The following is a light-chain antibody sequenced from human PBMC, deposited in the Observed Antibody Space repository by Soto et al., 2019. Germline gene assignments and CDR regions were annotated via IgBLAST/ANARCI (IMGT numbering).Light chain of an antibody. CDR2: GVS. J-gene: IGKJ5*01. Sequence: EIVLTQSPGTLSLSPGERAMLSCRASPSVSGGYLAWYQQKPGQAPRLLIYGVSSRATGTPDRFSGSGSGTDFTLTINRLEPEDFAVYYCQQYGSSPIAFGQGTRLEIK. CDR1: PSVSGGY. V-gene: IGKV3-20*01. CDR3: QQYGSSPIA.